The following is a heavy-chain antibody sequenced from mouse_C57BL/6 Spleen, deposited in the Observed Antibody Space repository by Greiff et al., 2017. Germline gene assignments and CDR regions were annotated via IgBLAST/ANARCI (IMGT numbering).Heavy chain of an antibody. D-gene: IGHD2-1*01. CDR3: ASHYGNYGGFAY. J-gene: IGHJ3*01. CDR2: IHPNSGST. Sequence: VKLQQPGAELVKPGASVKLSCKASGYTFTSYWMHWVKQRPGQGLEWIGMIHPNSGSTNYNEKFKSKATLTVDKSSSTAYMQLSSLTSEDSAVYYCASHYGNYGGFAYWGQGTLVTVSA. V-gene: IGHV1-64*01. CDR1: GYTFTSYW.